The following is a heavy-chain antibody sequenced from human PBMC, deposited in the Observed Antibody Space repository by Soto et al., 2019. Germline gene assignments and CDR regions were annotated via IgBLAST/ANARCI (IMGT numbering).Heavy chain of an antibody. CDR3: AKDPSRERVVRAL. CDR2: ISGSGGST. D-gene: IGHD3-3*01. CDR1: GFTFSSYA. Sequence: EVQLLESGGGLVQPGGSLRLSCAASGFTFSSYAMSWVRQSPGKGLEWVSAISGSGGSTYYADSVKGRFTISRDNSKNTLYLQMNSLRAEDTAVYYCAKDPSRERVVRALWGQGTLVTVSS. J-gene: IGHJ4*02. V-gene: IGHV3-23*01.